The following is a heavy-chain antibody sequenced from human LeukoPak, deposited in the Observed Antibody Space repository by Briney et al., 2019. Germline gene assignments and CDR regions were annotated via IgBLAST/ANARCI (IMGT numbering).Heavy chain of an antibody. CDR3: ARDMGPCIDY. CDR1: GYSSTSYY. CDR2: INPSGGST. J-gene: IGHJ4*02. D-gene: IGHD1-14*01. Sequence: RRASVKVSCKASGYSSTSYYMHWVRQAPGQGLEWMGIINPSGGSTSYAQKFQGRVTMTRDMSTSTVYMELSSLRSEDTAVYYCARDMGPCIDYWGQGTLVTVSS. V-gene: IGHV1-46*01.